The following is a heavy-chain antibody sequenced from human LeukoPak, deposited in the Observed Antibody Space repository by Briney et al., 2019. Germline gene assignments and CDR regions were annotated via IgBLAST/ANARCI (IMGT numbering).Heavy chain of an antibody. CDR3: AKKITTSASGSYDS. Sequence: PGGSLRLSCAASGFTFSSYVMTWVRQAPGKGLEWVSVISGSGETTYYAYSVKGRFTISRDNSKNTLYLQMNSLRAEDTAVYYCAKKITTSASGSYDSWGQGTLVTVSS. J-gene: IGHJ4*02. CDR2: ISGSGETT. D-gene: IGHD3-10*01. V-gene: IGHV3-23*01. CDR1: GFTFSSYV.